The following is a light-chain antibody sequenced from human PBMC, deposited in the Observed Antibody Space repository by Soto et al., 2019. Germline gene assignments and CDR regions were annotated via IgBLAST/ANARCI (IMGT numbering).Light chain of an antibody. CDR2: EVS. V-gene: IGLV2-14*01. J-gene: IGLJ1*01. CDR3: SSYTRSSLYV. Sequence: QSALTQPASVSGSPGQSITISCTGTSSDVGGYNYVSWYQQHPGKVPKLMIYEVSNRPSGVSKRFSGSKSGNTSSLTISGLQSEDEADYYCSSYTRSSLYVFGTGTQLTVL. CDR1: SSDVGGYNY.